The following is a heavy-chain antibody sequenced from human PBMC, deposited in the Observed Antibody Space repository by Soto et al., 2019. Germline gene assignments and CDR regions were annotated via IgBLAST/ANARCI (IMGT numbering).Heavy chain of an antibody. V-gene: IGHV1-18*01. CDR2: ISAYNGDT. D-gene: IGHD3-10*01. Sequence: GASVKVSCKPSGYTFNTYGISWVRQAPGLGLEWMGWISAYNGDTNYAQKFQGRVTMTTDTSTTTAYMDLKSLRSDDTAVYYCARDTKYESGSYSTTTGFDPWGQGTLVTVSS. CDR1: GYTFNTYG. CDR3: ARDTKYESGSYSTTTGFDP. J-gene: IGHJ5*02.